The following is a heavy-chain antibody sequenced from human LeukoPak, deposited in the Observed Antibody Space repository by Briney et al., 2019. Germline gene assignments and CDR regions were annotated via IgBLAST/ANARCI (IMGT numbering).Heavy chain of an antibody. Sequence: PSETLSLTCTASGGSISSYYWSWIRQPPGKGLEWIGYIYYSGSTNYNPSLKSRVTISVDTSKNQFSLKLSSVTAADTAAYYCSRVYYYCSGSHRHWYFELWGRGPLVTVSS. CDR1: GGSISSYY. D-gene: IGHD3-10*01. CDR2: IYYSGST. J-gene: IGHJ2*01. CDR3: SRVYYYCSGSHRHWYFEL. V-gene: IGHV4-59*01.